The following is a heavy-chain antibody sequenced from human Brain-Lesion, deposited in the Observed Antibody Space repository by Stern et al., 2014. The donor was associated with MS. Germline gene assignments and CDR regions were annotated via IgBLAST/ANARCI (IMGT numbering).Heavy chain of an antibody. CDR1: GFTFRSYD. V-gene: IGHV3-30*18. D-gene: IGHD3-22*01. CDR3: AKSLTMIVVYDWFDP. CDR2: ISYDGSNE. Sequence: QDQLVQSGGGVVQPGRSLRLSCAASGFTFRSYDMHWVRQAPGKGLEWVAVISYDGSNEYYADSVKGRFTISRDNSKNTLYLQMNSLRAEDTAVYYCAKSLTMIVVYDWFDPWGQGTLVTVSS. J-gene: IGHJ5*02.